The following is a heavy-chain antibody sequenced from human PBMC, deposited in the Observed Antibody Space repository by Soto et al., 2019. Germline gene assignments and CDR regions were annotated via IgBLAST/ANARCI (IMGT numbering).Heavy chain of an antibody. Sequence: GGSLRLSCAASGFTFSSYGMHWVRQAPGKGLEWVAVIWYDGSNKYYADSVKGRFTISRDNSKNTLYLQMNSLRAEDTAVYYCARDTEPYGSGSHKHDYWGQGTLVTVSS. CDR1: GFTFSSYG. CDR2: IWYDGSNK. V-gene: IGHV3-33*01. D-gene: IGHD3-10*01. J-gene: IGHJ4*02. CDR3: ARDTEPYGSGSHKHDY.